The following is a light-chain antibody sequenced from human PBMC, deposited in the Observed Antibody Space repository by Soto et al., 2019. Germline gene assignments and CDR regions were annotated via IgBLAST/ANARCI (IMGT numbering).Light chain of an antibody. V-gene: IGLV2-8*01. Sequence: QSALTQPPSASGSPGQSVTISCTGTSSDVGGYNYVSWYQQHPGKAPKLMIYEVSKRPSGVPDRFSGAKSGNTAALTVSGLQADEEADYYCSAYGGGNLFGGVFGGGTKLTVL. CDR2: EVS. CDR3: SAYGGGNLFGGV. J-gene: IGLJ2*01. CDR1: SSDVGGYNY.